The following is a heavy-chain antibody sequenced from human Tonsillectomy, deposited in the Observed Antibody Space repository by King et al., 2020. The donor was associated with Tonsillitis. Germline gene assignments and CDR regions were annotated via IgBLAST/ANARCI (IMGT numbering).Heavy chain of an antibody. D-gene: IGHD2-2*01. J-gene: IGHJ2*01. CDR3: ARASYCSSTNCYHYWYFDL. CDR1: GFTFSSYN. V-gene: IGHV3-21*06. CDR2: ISSSSTYI. Sequence: VQLVESGGGLVKPGVSLRLSCAASGFTFSSYNMNWVRQAPGKGLEWVSSISSSSTYIYYADSVRGRFTISRDNAKNSLYLQMNSLKAEDTAVYYCARASYCSSTNCYHYWYFDLWGRGTRVTVSS.